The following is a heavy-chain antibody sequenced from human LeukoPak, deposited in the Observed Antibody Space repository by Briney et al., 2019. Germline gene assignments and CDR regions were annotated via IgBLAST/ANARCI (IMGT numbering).Heavy chain of an antibody. D-gene: IGHD3-16*02. CDR2: ISYDGSNK. J-gene: IGHJ4*02. CDR1: GFTFSSYG. Sequence: GGSLRLSCAASGFTFSSYGMHWVRQAPGKGLEWVAVISYDGSNKYYADSVKGRFTISRDNSKNTLYLQMNSLRAEDTAVYYCAKDAENYDYVWGSYRLILDYWGQGTLVTVSS. CDR3: AKDAENYDYVWGSYRLILDY. V-gene: IGHV3-30*18.